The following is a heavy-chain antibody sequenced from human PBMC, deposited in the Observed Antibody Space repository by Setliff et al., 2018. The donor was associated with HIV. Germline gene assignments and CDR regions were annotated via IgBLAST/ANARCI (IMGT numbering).Heavy chain of an antibody. J-gene: IGHJ3*02. CDR2: IYYSGRT. V-gene: IGHV4-39*01. D-gene: IGHD1-1*01. CDR3: ATPHREREDDAFDI. CDR1: GGSITSGGYY. Sequence: SETLSPTCTVSGGSITSGGYYWGWIRQPPGKGLEWIGSIYYSGRTFYNPSLKSRLTVSLDTSKNQFSLRLSSVTAADTAMFYCATPHREREDDAFDIWGQGTKVTVSS.